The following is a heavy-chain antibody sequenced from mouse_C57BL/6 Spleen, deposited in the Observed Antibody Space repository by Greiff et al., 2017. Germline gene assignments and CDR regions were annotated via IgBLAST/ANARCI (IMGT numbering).Heavy chain of an antibody. D-gene: IGHD1-1*01. J-gene: IGHJ4*01. CDR2: IDPSDSNT. CDR1: GYTFTSYW. Sequence: QVQLQQPGAELVKPGASVKLSCKASGYTFTSYWMQWVKQRPGQGLEWIGEIDPSDSNTNYNQKFKGKATLTVDTSSSTAYMQLSSLTSEDSAVYYGARGTTTVVMDDWGKGTSVTVSS. CDR3: ARGTTTVVMDD. V-gene: IGHV1-50*01.